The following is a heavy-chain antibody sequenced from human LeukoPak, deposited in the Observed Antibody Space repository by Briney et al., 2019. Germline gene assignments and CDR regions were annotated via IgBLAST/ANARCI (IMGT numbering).Heavy chain of an antibody. CDR2: TYYRSKWYN. CDR1: GDSLPSNGAA. V-gene: IGHV6-1*01. D-gene: IGHD3-10*01. J-gene: IGHJ4*02. CDR3: ARDKRGDSAFDY. Sequence: SQTLSLTCAISGDSLPSNGAAWNWISRSRSGVLLWLGRTYYRSKWYNDFAVSVESRITINPDASKNQFSLQLHSVTPEDTAVYYCARDKRGDSAFDYWGQGTLVTVSS.